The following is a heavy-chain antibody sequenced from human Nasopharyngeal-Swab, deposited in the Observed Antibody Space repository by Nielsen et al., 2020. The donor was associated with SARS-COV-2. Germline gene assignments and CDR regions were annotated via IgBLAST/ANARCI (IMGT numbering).Heavy chain of an antibody. CDR3: ARNVDTAMIYDS. CDR1: GGSFSGYY. J-gene: IGHJ4*02. Sequence: SETLSFTCAVYGGSFSGYYWSWIRQPPGKGLEWIGEINHSGSTNYNPSLKSRVTISVDTSKNQFSLKVNSVTTADTAVYYCARNVDTAMIYDSWGQGTLVTVSS. CDR2: INHSGST. D-gene: IGHD5-18*01. V-gene: IGHV4-34*01.